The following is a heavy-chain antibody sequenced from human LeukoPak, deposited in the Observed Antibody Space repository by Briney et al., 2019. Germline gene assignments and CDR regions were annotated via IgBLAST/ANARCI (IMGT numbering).Heavy chain of an antibody. Sequence: ASVKVSCKASGYTFTSYGISWVRQAPGQGLEWMGWISAYNGNTNYAQKLQGRVTMTTDTSTSTAYMELRSLRSDDTAVYYCARDLIPNCGGDCDGQTQYFQHWGQGTLVTVSS. J-gene: IGHJ1*01. D-gene: IGHD2-21*01. V-gene: IGHV1-18*01. CDR1: GYTFTSYG. CDR2: ISAYNGNT. CDR3: ARDLIPNCGGDCDGQTQYFQH.